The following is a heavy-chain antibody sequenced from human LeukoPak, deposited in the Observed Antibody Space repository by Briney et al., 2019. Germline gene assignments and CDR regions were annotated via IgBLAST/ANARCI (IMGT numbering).Heavy chain of an antibody. Sequence: GGSLRLSCAASGFTFSSYSMNWVRQAPGKGLEWVSYISSSSSTIYYADSVKGRFTISRDNSKNTLYLQMNSLRAEDSAVFYCGRETTVATTTYFDWGQGVLVTVSS. D-gene: IGHD4-17*01. CDR3: GRETTVATTTYFD. CDR2: ISSSSSTI. J-gene: IGHJ4*02. V-gene: IGHV3-48*01. CDR1: GFTFSSYS.